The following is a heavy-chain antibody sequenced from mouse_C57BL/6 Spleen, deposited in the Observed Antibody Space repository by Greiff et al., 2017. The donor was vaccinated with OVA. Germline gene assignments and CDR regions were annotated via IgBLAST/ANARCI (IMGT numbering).Heavy chain of an antibody. CDR1: GYTFTSYW. J-gene: IGHJ4*01. CDR2: IDPSDSYT. CDR3: ARGGDPNAMDY. V-gene: IGHV1-69*01. Sequence: QVQLQQSGAELVMPGASVKLSCKASGYTFTSYWMHWVKQRPGQGLEWIGEIDPSDSYTNYNQKFKGKSTLTVDKSSSTAYMQLSSLTSEDSAVYYSARGGDPNAMDYWGQGTSVTVSS.